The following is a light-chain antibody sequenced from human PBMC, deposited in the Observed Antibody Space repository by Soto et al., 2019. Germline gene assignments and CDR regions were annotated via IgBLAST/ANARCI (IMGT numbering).Light chain of an antibody. V-gene: IGLV2-8*01. CDR3: SSYTGGNPSYV. J-gene: IGLJ1*01. CDR2: EVT. Sequence: QSALTQPPSASGSPGQSVTISCTGTSSDIGGYNYVSWYQHHPGKAPELMIYEVTIRPSGVSDRFSGSKSGNTASLTVSGLQAEDEADYYCSSYTGGNPSYVFGTGTKVTVL. CDR1: SSDIGGYNY.